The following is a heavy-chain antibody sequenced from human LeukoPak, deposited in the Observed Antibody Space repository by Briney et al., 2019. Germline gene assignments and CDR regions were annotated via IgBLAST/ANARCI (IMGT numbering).Heavy chain of an antibody. V-gene: IGHV3-23*01. Sequence: PGGSLRLSCRASGFTFSNYAMAWVRQAAGKGLEWLSVVSSRSDGTYYADTEKGRFTISRDNSKNTVSLQMNSLRAEDTAVYYCAKALGYSGYAEYFQHWGQGTLVTVSS. J-gene: IGHJ1*01. CDR2: VSSRSDGT. CDR3: AKALGYSGYAEYFQH. CDR1: GFTFSNYA. D-gene: IGHD5-12*01.